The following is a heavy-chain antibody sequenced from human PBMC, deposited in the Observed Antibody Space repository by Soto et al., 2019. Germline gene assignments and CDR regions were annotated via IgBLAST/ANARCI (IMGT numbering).Heavy chain of an antibody. CDR3: ARKYSSSSPFDY. J-gene: IGHJ4*02. CDR2: IWYDGSNK. Sequence: EQLVESGGGLVQPGGSLRLSCAASGFTFSSYGMHWVRQAPGKGLEWVAVIWYDGSNKYYADSVKGRFTISRDNSKNTLYLQMNSLRAEDTAVYYCARKYSSSSPFDYWGQGTLVTVSS. V-gene: IGHV3-33*01. CDR1: GFTFSSYG. D-gene: IGHD6-6*01.